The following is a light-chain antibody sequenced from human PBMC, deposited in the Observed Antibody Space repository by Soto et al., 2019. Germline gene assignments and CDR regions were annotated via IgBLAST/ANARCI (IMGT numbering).Light chain of an antibody. Sequence: ESVLTQSPGTLSLSPGERATLSCRASQSVSSNYLAWYQQKPGQAPRLLIYGASTRATGIPDRFSGSGSGTDFTLTISRLEPEDSAVYYCQQNGSSPTWTFGQGTKVDIK. CDR3: QQNGSSPTWT. CDR2: GAS. CDR1: QSVSSNY. V-gene: IGKV3-20*01. J-gene: IGKJ1*01.